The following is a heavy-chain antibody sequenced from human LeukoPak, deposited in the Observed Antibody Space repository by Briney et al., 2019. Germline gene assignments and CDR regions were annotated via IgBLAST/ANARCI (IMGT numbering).Heavy chain of an antibody. Sequence: QTGGSLRLSCAASGFTFSSYWMSWVRQAPGKGLEWVANIKQDGSEKYYVDSVKGRFTISRDNAKNSLYLQMNSLRAEDTAVYYCAGEPIVTAGIVGYYWGQGTLVTVSS. J-gene: IGHJ4*02. CDR2: IKQDGSEK. CDR1: GFTFSSYW. CDR3: AGEPIVTAGIVGYY. V-gene: IGHV3-7*01. D-gene: IGHD2-2*01.